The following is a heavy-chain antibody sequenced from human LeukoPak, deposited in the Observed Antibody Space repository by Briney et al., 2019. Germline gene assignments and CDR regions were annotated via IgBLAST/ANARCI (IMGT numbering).Heavy chain of an antibody. CDR1: GGSISSGDYY. CDR2: IYYSGST. CDR3: ASSMVRGDADY. D-gene: IGHD3-10*01. V-gene: IGHV4-30-4*01. Sequence: PSETLSLTCTVSGGSISSGDYYWSWIRQPPGKGLEWIGYIYYSGSTYYNPSLKSRVTISVDTSKNQFSLKLSSVTAADTAVYYCASSMVRGDADYWGQGTLVTVSS. J-gene: IGHJ4*02.